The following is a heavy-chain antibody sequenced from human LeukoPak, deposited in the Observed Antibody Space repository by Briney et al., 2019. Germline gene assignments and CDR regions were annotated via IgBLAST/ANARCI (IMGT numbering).Heavy chain of an antibody. D-gene: IGHD5-18*01. V-gene: IGHV4-38-2*02. J-gene: IGHJ6*03. CDR3: ARDRGLEYIYADNPAVPYMDV. Sequence: PSETLSLTCTVSGYSISSGYYWGWIRQPPGKGLEWIGSIYHSGRTFYNPSLKSRVTISVDTSKNQFSLKLSSVTAADTAVYYCARDRGLEYIYADNPAVPYMDVWGKGTTVTVSS. CDR2: IYHSGRT. CDR1: GYSISSGYY.